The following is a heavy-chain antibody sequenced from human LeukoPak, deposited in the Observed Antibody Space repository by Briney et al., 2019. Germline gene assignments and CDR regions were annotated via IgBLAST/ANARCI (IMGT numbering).Heavy chain of an antibody. V-gene: IGHV1-69*04. CDR2: IIPIFGIA. Sequence: SVKVSCKASGGAFSSYAISWVRQAPGQGLEWMGRIIPIFGIANYAQKFQGRVTITADKSTSTAYMELSSLRSEDTAVYYCAREGYYDSSGYYPPAYYFDYWGQGTLVTVSS. CDR3: AREGYYDSSGYYPPAYYFDY. CDR1: GGAFSSYA. D-gene: IGHD3-22*01. J-gene: IGHJ4*02.